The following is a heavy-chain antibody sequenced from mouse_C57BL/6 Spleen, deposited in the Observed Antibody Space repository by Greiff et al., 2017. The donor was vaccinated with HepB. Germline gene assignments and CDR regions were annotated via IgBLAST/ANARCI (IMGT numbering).Heavy chain of an antibody. Sequence: VQLQQPGAELVRPGSSVKLSCKASGYTFTSYWMHWVKQRPIQGLEWIGNIDPYDSETHYNQKFKDKATLTVDKSSSTAYMQLSSLTSEDSAVYYCAGWDYGSREDYAMDYWGQGTSVTVSS. D-gene: IGHD1-1*01. CDR3: AGWDYGSREDYAMDY. V-gene: IGHV1-52*01. J-gene: IGHJ4*01. CDR1: GYTFTSYW. CDR2: IDPYDSET.